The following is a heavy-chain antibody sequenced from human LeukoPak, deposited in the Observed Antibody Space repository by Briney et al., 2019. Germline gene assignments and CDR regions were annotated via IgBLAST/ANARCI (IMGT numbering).Heavy chain of an antibody. V-gene: IGHV4-61*02. CDR3: AISAWSFDY. CDR2: IYTSGST. Sequence: SETLSLTCTVSGGSISSGSYYWSWIRQPAGKGLEWIGRIYTSGSTNYNPSLKSRVTISVDTSKNQFSLKVISVTAADTAVYYCAISAWSFDYWGQGTLVTVSS. J-gene: IGHJ4*02. D-gene: IGHD6-19*01. CDR1: GGSISSGSYY.